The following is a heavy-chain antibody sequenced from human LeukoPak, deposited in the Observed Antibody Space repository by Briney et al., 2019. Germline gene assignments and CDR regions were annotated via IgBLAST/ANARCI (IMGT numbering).Heavy chain of an antibody. V-gene: IGHV1-46*01. D-gene: IGHD4-23*01. Sequence: ASVKVSCKASGFTFTTYFMHWVRQAPGQGLEWMAIVNPTDTTTNYAQKFQGRVTMTRDTSTSTVYMELSSLRSEDTVVYYCARGSGNPSYFDYWGQGTLVTVSS. CDR3: ARGSGNPSYFDY. CDR2: VNPTDTTT. CDR1: GFTFTTYF. J-gene: IGHJ4*02.